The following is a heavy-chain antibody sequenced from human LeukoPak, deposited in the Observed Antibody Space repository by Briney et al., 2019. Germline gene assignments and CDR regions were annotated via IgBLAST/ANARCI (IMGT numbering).Heavy chain of an antibody. D-gene: IGHD6-13*01. J-gene: IGHJ5*02. V-gene: IGHV3-23*01. Sequence: GGSLRLSCAASGFTFSSYAMSWVRQAPGKGLKWVSAISGSGGSTYYADSVKGRFTISRDNSKNTLYLQMNSLRAEDTAVYYCAKVVAAAGIRWFDPWGQGTLVTVSS. CDR1: GFTFSSYA. CDR3: AKVVAAAGIRWFDP. CDR2: ISGSGGST.